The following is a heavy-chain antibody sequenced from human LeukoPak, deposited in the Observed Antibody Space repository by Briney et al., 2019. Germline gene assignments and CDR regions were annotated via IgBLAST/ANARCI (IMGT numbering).Heavy chain of an antibody. J-gene: IGHJ4*02. CDR2: IRASVGST. CDR1: VFTFSSLA. Sequence: CLSLSCALSVFTFSSLAMSWVRQAPGKGLGWVSAIRASVGSTSYADSVKGRFPISSDNSRDTLYLQMTSLRAEDTAVYYCAKGYYDYVWGSYYFDYWGQGTLVTVSS. CDR3: AKGYYDYVWGSYYFDY. D-gene: IGHD3-16*01. V-gene: IGHV3-23*01.